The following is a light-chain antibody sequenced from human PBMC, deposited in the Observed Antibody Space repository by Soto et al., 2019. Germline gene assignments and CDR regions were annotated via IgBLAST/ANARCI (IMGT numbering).Light chain of an antibody. CDR3: QQRSNWPPIT. V-gene: IGKV3-11*01. J-gene: IGKJ5*01. Sequence: EVVLTQSPATLSLSPGERATLSCRASENVRTFVDWYQQKPGQAPRLLIYGASNRATGIPARFSGSGSGTDFTPTISSLEPEDFAVYYCQQRSNWPPITFGQGTRLEIK. CDR1: ENVRTF. CDR2: GAS.